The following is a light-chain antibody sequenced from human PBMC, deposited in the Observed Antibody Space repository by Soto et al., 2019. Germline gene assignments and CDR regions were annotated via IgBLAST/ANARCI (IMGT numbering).Light chain of an antibody. Sequence: GSVAQSSTNIISVQRADVGGYNYVSWYQQHPGKVPKLIIYEVSNRPSGVTSRLSGSKCGNTASLTISGLQAEDQANFHCRSYTCVGDHQFG. CDR3: RSYTCVGDHQ. J-gene: IGLJ7*01. CDR1: RADVGGYNY. V-gene: IGLV2-14*01. CDR2: EVS.